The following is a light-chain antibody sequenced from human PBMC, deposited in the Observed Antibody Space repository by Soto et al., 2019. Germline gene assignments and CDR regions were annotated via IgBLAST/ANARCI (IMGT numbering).Light chain of an antibody. Sequence: QSALTQPASVSGSPGQSITISCTGTSSDVGGYNLVSWYQQHPGKAPKLMIYEGIKRPSGVSNRFSGSKSGNTASLTISGIQAEDEADYYCYSYANSSYVFGTGTKLTFL. V-gene: IGLV2-23*01. CDR3: YSYANSSYV. CDR2: EGI. CDR1: SSDVGGYNL. J-gene: IGLJ1*01.